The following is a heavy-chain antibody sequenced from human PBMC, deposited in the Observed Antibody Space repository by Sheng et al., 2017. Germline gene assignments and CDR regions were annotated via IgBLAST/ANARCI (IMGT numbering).Heavy chain of an antibody. J-gene: IGHJ4*02. CDR2: INHSGST. V-gene: IGHV4-34*01. D-gene: IGHD3-10*01. CDR3: ARVILQVRGNGWYYFDY. CDR1: GGSFSGYY. Sequence: QVQLQQWGAGLLKPSETLSLTCAVYGGSFSGYYWSWIRQPPGKGLEWIGEINHSGSTNYNPSLKSRVTISVDTSKNQFSLKLSSVTAADTAVYYCARVILQVRGNGWYYFDYWGQGTLVTVSS.